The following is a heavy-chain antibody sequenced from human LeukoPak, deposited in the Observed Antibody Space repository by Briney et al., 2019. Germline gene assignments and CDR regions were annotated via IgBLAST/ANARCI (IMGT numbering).Heavy chain of an antibody. Sequence: GGSLRLSCGASGFTFSTYAMSWVRQAPGKGLEWVAVISGSTGETYYADSVRGRFTISRDNSKNTVSLQMNSLRAGDTAVYYCAKDGAEYSSSSKYFQHWGQGTLVIDS. V-gene: IGHV3-23*01. D-gene: IGHD6-6*01. J-gene: IGHJ1*01. CDR2: ISGSTGET. CDR1: GFTFSTYA. CDR3: AKDGAEYSSSSKYFQH.